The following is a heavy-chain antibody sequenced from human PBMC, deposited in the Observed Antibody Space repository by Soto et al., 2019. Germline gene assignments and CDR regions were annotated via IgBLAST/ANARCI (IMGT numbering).Heavy chain of an antibody. CDR1: GGSISSGGYY. CDR2: IYYSGST. J-gene: IGHJ4*02. V-gene: IGHV4-31*03. Sequence: SETLSLTCTVSGGSISSGGYYWSWIRQHPGKGLEWIGYIYYSGSTYYNPSLKSRVTISVDTSKNQFSLKLSSVTAADTAVYYCARDLEWQGRYFDYWGQGTLVTVSS. CDR3: ARDLEWQGRYFDY. D-gene: IGHD3-3*01.